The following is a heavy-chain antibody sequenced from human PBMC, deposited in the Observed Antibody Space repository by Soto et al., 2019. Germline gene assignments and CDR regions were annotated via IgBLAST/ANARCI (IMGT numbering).Heavy chain of an antibody. D-gene: IGHD5-18*01. Sequence: GGSLRLSCAASGFTFSGSAMHWVRQASGKGLEWVGRIRSKANSYATAYAASVKGRFTISRDDSKNTAYLQMNSLKTEDTAVYYCTRLNVDTAMVTDAFDIWGQGTMVTVSS. CDR2: IRSKANSYAT. CDR1: GFTFSGSA. CDR3: TRLNVDTAMVTDAFDI. J-gene: IGHJ3*02. V-gene: IGHV3-73*01.